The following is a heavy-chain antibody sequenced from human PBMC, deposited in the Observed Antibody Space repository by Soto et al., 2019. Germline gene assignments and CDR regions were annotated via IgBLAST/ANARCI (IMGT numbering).Heavy chain of an antibody. CDR3: ARPPRQWLGPFDY. J-gene: IGHJ4*02. CDR2: ISYDGSNK. V-gene: IGHV3-30-3*01. D-gene: IGHD6-19*01. Sequence: QVQLVESGGGVVQPGRSLRLSCAASGFTFSSYAMHWVRQAPCKGLEWVAVISYDGSNKYYADSVKGRFTISRDNSENTLSLQMNSVRAEETAGYYCARPPRQWLGPFDYWGQGTLVTVSS. CDR1: GFTFSSYA.